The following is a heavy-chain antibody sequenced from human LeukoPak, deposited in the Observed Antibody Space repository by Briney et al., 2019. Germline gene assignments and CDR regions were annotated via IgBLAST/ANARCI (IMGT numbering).Heavy chain of an antibody. V-gene: IGHV1-69*04. CDR1: GGTFSSYA. J-gene: IGHJ6*02. Sequence: SVKVSCKASGGTFSSYAISWVRQAPGQGLEWMGRIIPILGIANYAQKFQGRVTITADKSTSTAYMELSSLRSEDSAVYYCARHPRYCSSTSWHYYYGMDVWGQGTTVTVSS. D-gene: IGHD2-2*01. CDR3: ARHPRYCSSTSWHYYYGMDV. CDR2: IIPILGIA.